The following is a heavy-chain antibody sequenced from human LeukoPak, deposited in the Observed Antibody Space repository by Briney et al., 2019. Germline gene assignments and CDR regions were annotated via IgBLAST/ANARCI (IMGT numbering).Heavy chain of an antibody. Sequence: GGSLRLSCAVSGFSVSNNYMSWVRQAPGKGLEWVSVTYSGGITYYADSVKDRFTISRDNSKNTLYLQMNSLRAEDTAVYYCARVIWSAGKYYFDYWGQGTLVTVSS. CDR2: TYSGGIT. CDR1: GFSVSNNY. CDR3: ARVIWSAGKYYFDY. D-gene: IGHD3/OR15-3a*01. V-gene: IGHV3-66*01. J-gene: IGHJ4*02.